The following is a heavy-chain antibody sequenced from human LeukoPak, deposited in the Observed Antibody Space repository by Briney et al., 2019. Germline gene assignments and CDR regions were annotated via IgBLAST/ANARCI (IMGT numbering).Heavy chain of an antibody. CDR3: ARSPPSLEWPPHFDY. J-gene: IGHJ4*02. CDR2: MSSSGSTI. D-gene: IGHD3-3*01. Sequence: GGSLRLSCAASGFTFSDYYMSWIRQAPGKGLEWVSYMSSSGSTIYYADSVKGRFTISRDNSKNTLYLQMNSLRAEDTAVYYCARSPPSLEWPPHFDYWGQGTLVTVSS. CDR1: GFTFSDYY. V-gene: IGHV3-11*04.